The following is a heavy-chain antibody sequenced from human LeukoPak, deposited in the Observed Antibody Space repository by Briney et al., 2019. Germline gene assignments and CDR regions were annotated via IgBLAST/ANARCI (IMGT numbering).Heavy chain of an antibody. J-gene: IGHJ6*02. CDR1: GFTVSGSY. V-gene: IGHV3-53*01. CDR3: AREKTYFYGMDV. CDR2: IYSDDST. Sequence: GGSLRLSCAASGFTVSGSYMSWVRQAPGMGLQWVSVIYSDDSTYYADSVKGRFTISSDNSKSTLYLQMNSLRAEDTAIYYCAREKTYFYGMDVWGRGTTVIVSS.